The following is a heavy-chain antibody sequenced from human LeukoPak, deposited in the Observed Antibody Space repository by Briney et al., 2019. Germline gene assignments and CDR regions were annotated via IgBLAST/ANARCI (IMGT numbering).Heavy chain of an antibody. D-gene: IGHD3-9*01. CDR2: IRSDGSNK. J-gene: IGHJ6*03. CDR1: GFSFSSYG. CDR3: ATGTYYDILTGYSSFYYYYMDV. V-gene: IGHV3-30*02. Sequence: GGSLRLSCAGSGFSFSSYGMHWVRQAPGKGLEWMAFIRSDGSNKYYADSVKGRFTISRDNSKNTLYLQMNSLRAEDTAVYYCATGTYYDILTGYSSFYYYYMDVWGKGTTVTVSS.